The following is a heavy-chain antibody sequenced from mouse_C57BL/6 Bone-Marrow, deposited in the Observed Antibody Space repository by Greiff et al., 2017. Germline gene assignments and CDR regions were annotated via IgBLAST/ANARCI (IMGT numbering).Heavy chain of an antibody. V-gene: IGHV2-2*01. J-gene: IGHJ1*03. CDR1: GFSLTSYG. D-gene: IGHD1-1*01. CDR3: ARIPLITTVVGDWYFDV. Sequence: QVQLKQSGPGLVQPSQSLSITCTVSGFSLTSYGVHWVRQSPGKGLEWLGVIWSGGSTDYNAAFISRLSISKDNSKSQVFFKMNSLQADDTAIYYWARIPLITTVVGDWYFDVWGTGTTVTVSS. CDR2: IWSGGST.